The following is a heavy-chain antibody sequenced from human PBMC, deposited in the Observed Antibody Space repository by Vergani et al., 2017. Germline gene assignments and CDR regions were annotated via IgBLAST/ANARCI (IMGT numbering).Heavy chain of an antibody. CDR3: ARDTVVGASSSIDY. Sequence: QVQLVQSGAEVKKPGASVKVSCKASGYTFIGYYIHWVRQAPGQGLEWMGWINPSTGDTNYSQNFQGRVTMTRDTSISTAYMDLSRLTSDDTAVYYCARDTVVGASSSIDYWGQGTLITVSS. D-gene: IGHD1-26*01. CDR2: INPSTGDT. CDR1: GYTFIGYY. V-gene: IGHV1-2*02. J-gene: IGHJ4*02.